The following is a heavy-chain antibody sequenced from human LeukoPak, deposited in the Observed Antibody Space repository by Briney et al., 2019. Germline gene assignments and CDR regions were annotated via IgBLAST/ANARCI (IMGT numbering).Heavy chain of an antibody. CDR1: GVTFSRYS. D-gene: IGHD3-3*02. V-gene: IGHV3-21*01. CDR2: LCSSSSYI. Sequence: GAPRLSCAASGVTFSRYSMNLGRQAPGEGVGGGSSLCSSSSYIYYADSMKGRFTISRDNAKNSLYLQMNSLRAEDTAVYYCARDHFWSGYYTPWFDPWGQGTLVTVSS. CDR3: ARDHFWSGYYTPWFDP. J-gene: IGHJ5*02.